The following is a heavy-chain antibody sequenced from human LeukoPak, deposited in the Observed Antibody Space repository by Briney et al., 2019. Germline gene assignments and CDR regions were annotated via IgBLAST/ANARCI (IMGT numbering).Heavy chain of an antibody. Sequence: GRSLRLSCAASGFTFDDYAMHWVRQAPGKGLEWVSGISWNSGSIGYADSVKGRFTISRDSAKNSLYLQMNSLRAEDTALYYCAKDKYQLLYRSYFDYWGQGTLVTVSS. CDR3: AKDKYQLLYRSYFDY. D-gene: IGHD2-2*02. CDR2: ISWNSGSI. J-gene: IGHJ4*02. CDR1: GFTFDDYA. V-gene: IGHV3-9*01.